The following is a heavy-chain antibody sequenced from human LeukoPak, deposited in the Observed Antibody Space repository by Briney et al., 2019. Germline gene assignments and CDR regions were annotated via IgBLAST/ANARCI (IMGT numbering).Heavy chain of an antibody. J-gene: IGHJ4*02. CDR1: GFTFSTYW. CDR2: IKQDGSEK. Sequence: GGSLRLSCAGSGFTFSTYWMTWVRQTPGKGLEWVANIKQDGSEKYYVDSVKGRFTISRDNAKNSLYLQMNSLRAEDTAVYYCARDLNRVFYFDCWGQGTLVTVPS. D-gene: IGHD2/OR15-2a*01. V-gene: IGHV3-7*01. CDR3: ARDLNRVFYFDC.